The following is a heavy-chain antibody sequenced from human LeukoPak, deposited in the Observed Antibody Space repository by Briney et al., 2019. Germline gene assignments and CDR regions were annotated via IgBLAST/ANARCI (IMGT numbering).Heavy chain of an antibody. CDR2: IYYSGST. J-gene: IGHJ4*02. CDR3: ASGLGIRFFDY. V-gene: IGHV4-59*01. D-gene: IGHD3/OR15-3a*01. CDR1: GGSISSYY. Sequence: SETLSLTCTVSGGSISSYYWSWIRQPPGKGLEWIGYIYYSGSTNYNPSLKCRVTISVDTSTNQFSLKLSSVTAADTAVYYCASGLGIRFFDYWGQGTLVTVSS.